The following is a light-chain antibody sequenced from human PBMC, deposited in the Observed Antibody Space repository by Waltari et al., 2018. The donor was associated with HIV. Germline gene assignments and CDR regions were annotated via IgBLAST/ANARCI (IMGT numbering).Light chain of an antibody. CDR2: EVI. Sequence: QSALTQPRSVSGSPGQSVTISCTGTSSDVGGYDSVSWYLQHPGKVPKLIIYEVIKRPSGVPDRCSGSKSGNTASLTISGRQTEDEADYFCCSYASTYTYVLFGGGTKLTVL. J-gene: IGLJ3*02. CDR1: SSDVGGYDS. CDR3: CSYASTYTYVL. V-gene: IGLV2-11*01.